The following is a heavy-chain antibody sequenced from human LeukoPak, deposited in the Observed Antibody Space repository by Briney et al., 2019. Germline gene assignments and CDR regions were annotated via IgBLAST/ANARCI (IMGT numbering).Heavy chain of an antibody. Sequence: GGSLRLSCAASGFSFTNTWMTWVRQAPGKGLECVANIKTDGSEKYYVDSVRGRFTISRDNAKNSLYLQMNSLRIEDTAIYYCARDLNHDSSGRGQGTLVTVSS. CDR3: ARDLNHDSSG. D-gene: IGHD3-22*01. CDR2: IKTDGSEK. V-gene: IGHV3-7*01. CDR1: GFSFTNTW. J-gene: IGHJ4*02.